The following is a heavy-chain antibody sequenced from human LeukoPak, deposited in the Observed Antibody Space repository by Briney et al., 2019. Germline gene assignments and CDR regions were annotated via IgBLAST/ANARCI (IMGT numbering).Heavy chain of an antibody. J-gene: IGHJ4*02. V-gene: IGHV3-30*03. D-gene: IGHD5-12*01. CDR3: ARGPSGYHNT. CDR2: ISYDGSNK. CDR1: GFTFSSYG. Sequence: GGSLRLSCAASGFTFSSYGMHWVRQAPGKGLEWVAVISYDGSNKYYADSVKGRFTISRDNSKNTLYLKMNSLRAEDTAVYYCARGPSGYHNTGGQGTLVTVSS.